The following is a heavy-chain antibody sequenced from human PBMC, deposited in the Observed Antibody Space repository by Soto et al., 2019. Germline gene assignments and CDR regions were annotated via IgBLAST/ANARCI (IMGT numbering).Heavy chain of an antibody. D-gene: IGHD5-12*01. Sequence: GESLKISCKGSGYSFTSYYIAWVRQMPGKGLEWMGIIYPGDSDTRYSPSFQGQVTISADKSISTAYLQWSSLKASDTAMYYCARPLRDGYDLSPFDYWGQGTLVTV. J-gene: IGHJ4*02. CDR3: ARPLRDGYDLSPFDY. CDR1: GYSFTSYY. V-gene: IGHV5-51*03. CDR2: IYPGDSDT.